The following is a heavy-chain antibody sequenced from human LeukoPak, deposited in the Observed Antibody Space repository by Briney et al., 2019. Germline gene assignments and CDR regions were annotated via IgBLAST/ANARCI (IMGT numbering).Heavy chain of an antibody. CDR3: AGTDHGAPFDP. V-gene: IGHV3-21*01. CDR2: ISSSSSYI. J-gene: IGHJ5*02. Sequence: GGSLRLSCAASGFTFSSYSMNWVRQAPGKGLEWVSSISSSSSYIYYADSVKGRFTISRDNAKNSLYLQMNSLRAEDTAVHYCAGTDHGAPFDPWGQGTLVTVSS. CDR1: GFTFSSYS. D-gene: IGHD3-16*01.